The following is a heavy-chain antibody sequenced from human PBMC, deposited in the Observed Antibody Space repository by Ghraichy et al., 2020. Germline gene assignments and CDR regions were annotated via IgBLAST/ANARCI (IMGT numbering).Heavy chain of an antibody. J-gene: IGHJ4*02. CDR2: ISGSAGTT. Sequence: LSLTCAASGVTFSRYAMSWIRQAPGKGLEWVSVISGSAGTTHYADSVKGRFTISRDNSKNTLFLQMNSLRTEDTAVYYCAKGDSNSAMVNYFDYWGQGTLVTVSS. CDR3: AKGDSNSAMVNYFDY. CDR1: GVTFSRYA. V-gene: IGHV3-23*01. D-gene: IGHD5-18*01.